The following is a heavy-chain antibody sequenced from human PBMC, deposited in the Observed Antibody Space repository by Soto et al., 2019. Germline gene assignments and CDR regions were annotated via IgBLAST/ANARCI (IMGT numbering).Heavy chain of an antibody. V-gene: IGHV3-53*01. CDR3: ARGAPGSMVRGAASDY. CDR2: IYSGGST. J-gene: IGHJ4*02. CDR1: GFTVSSNY. D-gene: IGHD3-10*01. Sequence: GSLRLSCAASGFTVSSNYMSWVRQAPGKGLEWVSVIYSGGSTYYADSVKGRFTISRDNSKNTLYLQMNSLRAEDTAVYYCARGAPGSMVRGAASDYWGQGTMVTVSS.